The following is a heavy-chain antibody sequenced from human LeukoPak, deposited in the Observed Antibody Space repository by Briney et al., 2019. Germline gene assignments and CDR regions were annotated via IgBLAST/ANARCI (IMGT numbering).Heavy chain of an antibody. CDR3: AWSSGQDAFDI. CDR1: GGSFSGYY. CDR2: INHSGST. J-gene: IGHJ3*02. D-gene: IGHD6-19*01. Sequence: SETLSLTCAVYGGSFSGYYWSWIRQPPGKGLEWIGEINHSGSTNYNPSLTSRVTISVDTSKNQFSLKLSSVTAADTAVYYCAWSSGQDAFDIWGQGTMVTVSS. V-gene: IGHV4-34*01.